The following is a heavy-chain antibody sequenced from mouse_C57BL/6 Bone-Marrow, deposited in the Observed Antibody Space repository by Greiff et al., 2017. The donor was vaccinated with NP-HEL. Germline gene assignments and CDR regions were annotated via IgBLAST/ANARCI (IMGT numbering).Heavy chain of an antibody. V-gene: IGHV1-80*01. J-gene: IGHJ2*01. D-gene: IGHD3-2*02. CDR1: GYAFSSYW. CDR2: IYPGDGDT. Sequence: QVQLQESGAELVKPGASVKISCKASGYAFSSYWMHWVKQRPGKGLEWIGQIYPGDGDTNYNGKFKGKATLTADNSSSTAYMQLSSLTSEDSAVYFCASRQGYWGQGTTLTVSS. CDR3: ASRQGY.